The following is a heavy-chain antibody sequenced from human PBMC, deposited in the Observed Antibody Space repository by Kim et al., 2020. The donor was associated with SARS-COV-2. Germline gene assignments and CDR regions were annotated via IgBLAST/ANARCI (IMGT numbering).Heavy chain of an antibody. CDR1: GGSISSSSYY. V-gene: IGHV4-39*01. CDR2: IYYSGST. J-gene: IGHJ4*02. D-gene: IGHD3-10*01. Sequence: SETLSLTCTVSGGSISSSSYYWGWIRQPPGKGLEWIGSIYYSGSTYYNPSLKSRVTISVDTSKNQFSLKLSSVTAADTAVYYCARHGLGSEYFDYWGQGTLVTVSS. CDR3: ARHGLGSEYFDY.